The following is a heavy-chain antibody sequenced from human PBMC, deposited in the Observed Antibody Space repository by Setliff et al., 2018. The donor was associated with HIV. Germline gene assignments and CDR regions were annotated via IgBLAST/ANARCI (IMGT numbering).Heavy chain of an antibody. Sequence: SETLSLTCSVSHYSISSEYYWGWFRQPPGKGLEYIGSIYQSGSTYYSPFFKSRVSMSIDTSKDQFPLRLKSLTASDTAVYYCARLDTIMLYTDCWGQGTLVTVSS. D-gene: IGHD3-16*01. CDR3: ARLDTIMLYTDC. V-gene: IGHV4-38-2*02. J-gene: IGHJ4*02. CDR1: HYSISSEYY. CDR2: IYQSGST.